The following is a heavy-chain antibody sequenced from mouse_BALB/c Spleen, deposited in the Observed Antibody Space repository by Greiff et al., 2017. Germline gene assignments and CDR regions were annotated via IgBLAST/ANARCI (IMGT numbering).Heavy chain of an antibody. CDR3: ARDRGRGAMDY. V-gene: IGHV3-5*02. J-gene: IGHJ4*01. Sequence: EVQLQQSGPGLVKPSQTVSLTCTVTGISITTGNYRWSWIRQFPGNKLEWIGYIYYSGTITYNPSLTSRTTITRDTSKNQFFLEMNSLTAEDTATYYCARDRGRGAMDYWGQGTSVTVSS. CDR2: IYYSGTI. CDR1: GISITTGNYR.